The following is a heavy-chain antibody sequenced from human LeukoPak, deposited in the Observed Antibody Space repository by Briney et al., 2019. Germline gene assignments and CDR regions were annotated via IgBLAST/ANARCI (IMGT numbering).Heavy chain of an antibody. CDR2: ISSTCTYI. D-gene: IGHD5-18*01. Sequence: GGSLRLSCAASGFTFSSYTMNWVRQAPGKGLEWVSSISSTCTYIYYADSLKGRFTISRDNAKNSLYLQMNSLRAEDTAVYYCARDTARGPLVFMDVWGEGTTVTVSS. J-gene: IGHJ6*03. CDR3: ARDTARGPLVFMDV. V-gene: IGHV3-21*01. CDR1: GFTFSSYT.